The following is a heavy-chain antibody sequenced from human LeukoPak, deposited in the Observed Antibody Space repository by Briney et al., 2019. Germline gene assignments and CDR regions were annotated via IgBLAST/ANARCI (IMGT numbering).Heavy chain of an antibody. D-gene: IGHD2-15*01. V-gene: IGHV3-30*02. J-gene: IGHJ4*02. Sequence: SGGSLRLSSAASGFTFSSYGMHWVRQAPGKGLEWVAFIRYDGSNKYYADSVKGRFTISRDNSKNTLYLQMNSLRAEDTAVYYCASDIVVVVAATYDDYWGQGTLVTVSS. CDR3: ASDIVVVVAATYDDY. CDR2: IRYDGSNK. CDR1: GFTFSSYG.